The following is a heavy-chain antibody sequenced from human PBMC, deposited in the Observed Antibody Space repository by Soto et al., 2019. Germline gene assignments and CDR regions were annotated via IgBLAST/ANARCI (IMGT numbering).Heavy chain of an antibody. CDR2: VSFSGRT. CDR3: ARSREMYYYDSSGYYAH. D-gene: IGHD3-22*01. V-gene: IGHV4-59*01. J-gene: IGHJ4*02. Sequence: SETLSLTCTVSGDSISTSYYWNLIRQSPGKELEWIGYVSFSGRTSYNPSLKSRVTISVDTSKNQLSLKLSSVTAADTAVYYCARSREMYYYDSSGYYAHWGQGTLVT. CDR1: GDSISTSYY.